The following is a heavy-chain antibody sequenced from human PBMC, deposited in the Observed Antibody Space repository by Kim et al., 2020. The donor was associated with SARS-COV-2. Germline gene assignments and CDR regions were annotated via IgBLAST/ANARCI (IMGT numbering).Heavy chain of an antibody. CDR2: IIPILGIA. Sequence: SVKVSCKASGGTFSSYTISWVRQAPGQGLEWMGRIIPILGIANYAQKFQGRVTITADKSTSTAYMELSSLRSEDTAVYYCARDNGGSYGSFDYWGQGTLVTVSS. J-gene: IGHJ4*02. D-gene: IGHD1-26*01. CDR1: GGTFSSYT. CDR3: ARDNGGSYGSFDY. V-gene: IGHV1-69*04.